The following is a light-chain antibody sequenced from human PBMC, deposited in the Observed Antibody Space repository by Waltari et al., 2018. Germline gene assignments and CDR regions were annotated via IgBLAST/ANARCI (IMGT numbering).Light chain of an antibody. V-gene: IGKV3-20*01. CDR3: QHYLRLPVT. CDR1: QSVSRA. CDR2: GAS. J-gene: IGKJ1*01. Sequence: EIVLTQSPGTLSLSLGERATVSCRTSQSVSRALAWYQQKPGQAPRLLIYGASTRATGSPDRFRGSGSGTDFSLTISRLEPDDFAVYYCQHYLRLPVTFGQGTTVEI.